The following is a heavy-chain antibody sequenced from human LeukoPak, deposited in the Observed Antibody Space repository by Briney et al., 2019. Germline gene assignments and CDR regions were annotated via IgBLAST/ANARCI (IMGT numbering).Heavy chain of an antibody. CDR3: ASGGYVWGSYRLGY. J-gene: IGHJ4*02. CDR2: ISGSGGST. CDR1: GFTFSSYA. V-gene: IGHV3-23*01. D-gene: IGHD3-16*02. Sequence: TGGSLRLSCAASGFTFSSYAMSWVRQAPGKGLEWVSAISGSGGSTYYADSVKGRFTISRDNSKNTLYLQMNSLRAEDTAVYYCASGGYVWGSYRLGYWGQGTLVTVSS.